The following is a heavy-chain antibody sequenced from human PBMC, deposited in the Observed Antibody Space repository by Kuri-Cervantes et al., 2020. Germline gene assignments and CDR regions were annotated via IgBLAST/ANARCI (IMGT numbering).Heavy chain of an antibody. Sequence: KVSCKGSGYSFTSYWIGWVRQMPGKGLEWMGSIYPGDSDTKYSPSIQGQVTITADKSTSTAYLQWSSLKASDTAMYYCARQGRSYYDSSCYYPFDLWGQGTPVTVSS. CDR3: ARQGRSYYDSSCYYPFDL. CDR2: IYPGDSDT. CDR1: GYSFTSYW. D-gene: IGHD3-22*01. V-gene: IGHV5-51*01. J-gene: IGHJ5*02.